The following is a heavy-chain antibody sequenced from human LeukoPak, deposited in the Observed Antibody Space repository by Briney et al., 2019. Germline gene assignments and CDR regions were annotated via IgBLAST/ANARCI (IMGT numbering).Heavy chain of an antibody. CDR2: IKGSAEAT. V-gene: IGHV3-23*01. J-gene: IGHJ4*02. D-gene: IGHD5/OR15-5a*01. CDR1: GFTFSSYI. Sequence: GGSLRLSCEASGFTFSSYIMTWVRQAPGKGLEWVSTIKGSAEATFYADSVKDRFTISRDNSKNTLYLQMNSLRAEDTAVYYCAKDRASTGYYFDYWGQGTPVTVSS. CDR3: AKDRASTGYYFDY.